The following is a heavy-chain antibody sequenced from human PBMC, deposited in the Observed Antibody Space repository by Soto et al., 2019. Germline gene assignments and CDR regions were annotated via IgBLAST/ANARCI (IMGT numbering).Heavy chain of an antibody. V-gene: IGHV4-59*01. Sequence: SETLSLTCTVSGGSISSYSWSWIRQPPGKGLEWIGYIYYSGSTNYNPSLKSRVTISVDTSKNQFSLKLSSVTAADTAVYYCARDLVGADYGGFSTDRFDPWGRGTLVTVSS. CDR2: IYYSGST. CDR3: ARDLVGADYGGFSTDRFDP. J-gene: IGHJ5*02. D-gene: IGHD1-26*01. CDR1: GGSISSYS.